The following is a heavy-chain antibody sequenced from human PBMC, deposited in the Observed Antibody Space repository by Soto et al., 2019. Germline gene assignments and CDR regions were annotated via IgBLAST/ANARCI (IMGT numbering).Heavy chain of an antibody. D-gene: IGHD3-16*02. CDR1: GDSVSSNSAA. V-gene: IGHV6-1*01. J-gene: IGHJ6*02. CDR3: VRDNDDDWGSYRSFGMDV. Sequence: KTLSLTCAISGDSVSSNSAAWNWIRQSPSRGLEWLGRTYYRSKWYNDYAVSVNSRISINPDTSENQFSLQLNSVTPEDTAVYYCVRDNDDDWGSYRSFGMDVWGQGTTVTVSS. CDR2: TYYRSKWYN.